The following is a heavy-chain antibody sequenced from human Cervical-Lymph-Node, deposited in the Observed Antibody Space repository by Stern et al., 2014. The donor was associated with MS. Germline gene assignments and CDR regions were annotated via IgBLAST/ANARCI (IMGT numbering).Heavy chain of an antibody. Sequence: VQLVQSGTDVQKPGASAKGSCEASGYTFSDYYIHWVRQAPGQGLEWMGWLNPATGATTYAENFEGRITMTRDTSISTAYMILSRLSSDDTAVYFCARDLADYRYYFDSWGPGTLVTVSS. CDR1: GYTFSDYY. D-gene: IGHD4-11*01. V-gene: IGHV1-2*02. J-gene: IGHJ4*02. CDR2: LNPATGAT. CDR3: ARDLADYRYYFDS.